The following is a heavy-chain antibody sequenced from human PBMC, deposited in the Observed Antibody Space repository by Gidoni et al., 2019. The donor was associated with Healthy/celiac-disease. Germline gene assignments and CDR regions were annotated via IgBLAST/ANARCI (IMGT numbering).Heavy chain of an antibody. V-gene: IGHV3-23*04. J-gene: IGHJ4*02. CDR2: ISGSGGST. D-gene: IGHD2-15*01. Sequence: EVQLVESGGGLVQPGGSLRLSCAASGFTFSSDAMSLVRQAPGKGLEWVSAISGSGGSTYYADSVKGRFTIARDNSKNTLYLQMNSLRAEDTAVYYCAKGSGADCYSSYFDYWGQGTLVTVSS. CDR1: GFTFSSDA. CDR3: AKGSGADCYSSYFDY.